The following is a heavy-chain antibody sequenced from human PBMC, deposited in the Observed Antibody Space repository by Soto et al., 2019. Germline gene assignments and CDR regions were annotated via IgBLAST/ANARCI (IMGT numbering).Heavy chain of an antibody. Sequence: WASVKVSCKASGDTDTNYVISWVRQAPGQGLEWMGGIFPKFGTTYSAQKLQDRLTITADESTSTVYMQPSSLRLDDTAVYYCEAEMTFGKLSVVWGQGTTVTVSS. J-gene: IGHJ6*02. CDR1: GDTDTNYV. CDR2: IFPKFGTT. CDR3: EAEMTFGKLSVV. D-gene: IGHD3-16*02. V-gene: IGHV1-69*13.